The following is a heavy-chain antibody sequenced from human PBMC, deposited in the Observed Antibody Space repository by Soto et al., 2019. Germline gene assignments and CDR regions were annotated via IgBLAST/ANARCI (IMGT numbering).Heavy chain of an antibody. V-gene: IGHV3-21*01. D-gene: IGHD2-15*01. Sequence: GGSLRLSCAASGFTFSSYSMNWVRQAPGKGLEWVSSISSSSSYIYYADSVKGRFTISRDNAKNSLYLQMNSLRAEDTAVYYCARVGDIAVVPNWFDPWGQGTLVTVSS. CDR2: ISSSSSYI. CDR3: ARVGDIAVVPNWFDP. CDR1: GFTFSSYS. J-gene: IGHJ5*02.